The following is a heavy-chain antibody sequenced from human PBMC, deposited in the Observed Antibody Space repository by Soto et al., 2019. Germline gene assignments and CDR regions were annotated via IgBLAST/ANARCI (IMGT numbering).Heavy chain of an antibody. J-gene: IGHJ4*02. Sequence: PSETLSLTCTVSGGSISSGDYYWSWIRQHPGKGLEWIGYIYYSGSTYYNPSLKSRVTISVETSKNHFSLKLSSVTAADTAVYYCARAGTYLYDGSDYHNFDSWGQGTLVTVSS. D-gene: IGHD3-22*01. CDR2: IYYSGST. CDR1: GGSISSGDYY. V-gene: IGHV4-31*03. CDR3: ARAGTYLYDGSDYHNFDS.